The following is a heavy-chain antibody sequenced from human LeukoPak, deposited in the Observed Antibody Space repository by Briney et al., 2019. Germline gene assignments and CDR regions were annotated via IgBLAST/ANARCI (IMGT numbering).Heavy chain of an antibody. CDR2: ISGSGGST. D-gene: IGHD3-22*01. CDR1: GFTFSSYA. CDR3: AKAPYYYYSSGYND. V-gene: IGHV3-23*01. J-gene: IGHJ4*02. Sequence: GGSLRLSCAASGFTFSSYAMSWVRQAPGKGLEWVSAISGSGGSTYYADSVKGRFTISRDNSKNTLYLQMNSLRAEDTAVYYCAKAPYYYYSSGYNDWGQGTLVTVSS.